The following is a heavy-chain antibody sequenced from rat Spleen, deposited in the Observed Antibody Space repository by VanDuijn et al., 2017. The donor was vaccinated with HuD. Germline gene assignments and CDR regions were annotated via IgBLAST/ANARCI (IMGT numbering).Heavy chain of an antibody. J-gene: IGHJ2*01. V-gene: IGHV5S10*01. CDR2: INYDGSRT. Sequence: EVQLVESGGGLVQPGRSLKLSCAASGFTFSDYYMAWVRQAPTKGLEWVATINYDGSRTDYRDSVKGRFTISRDNAKSTLYLQMDSLRSEDTATYYCAIQGDYGYNYGYFDYWGQGVMVTVSS. D-gene: IGHD1-9*01. CDR3: AIQGDYGYNYGYFDY. CDR1: GFTFSDYY.